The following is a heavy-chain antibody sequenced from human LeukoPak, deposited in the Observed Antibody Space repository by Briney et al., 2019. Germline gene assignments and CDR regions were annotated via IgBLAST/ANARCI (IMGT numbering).Heavy chain of an antibody. CDR3: ARELILGYCSGGSCYSGPFDS. CDR1: GFTFNSYW. D-gene: IGHD2-15*01. CDR2: INSDGSNT. V-gene: IGHV3-74*01. J-gene: IGHJ4*02. Sequence: GGSLRLSCAASGFTFNSYWMHWVRQAPGKGLVWVSRINSDGSNTNYADSMKGRFTISRDNAKNTLYLQMNSLRAEDTAVYYCARELILGYCSGGSCYSGPFDSWGQGTLVTVSS.